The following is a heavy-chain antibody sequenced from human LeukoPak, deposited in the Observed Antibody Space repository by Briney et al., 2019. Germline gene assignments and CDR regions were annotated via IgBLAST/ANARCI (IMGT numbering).Heavy chain of an antibody. J-gene: IGHJ5*01. D-gene: IGHD1-26*01. CDR2: INLGDSET. V-gene: IGHV5-51*01. CDR3: ARRPYSGSPNWFDP. CDR1: GHRFTNHW. Sequence: GESLKISCEVVGHRFTNHWIGWVRQRPGEGLEWMGIINLGDSETHYTPSFQDQVTFSLDKSTNTAYLQWRTLKASDTAMYYSARRPYSGSPNWFDPWGRGTLVTVSS.